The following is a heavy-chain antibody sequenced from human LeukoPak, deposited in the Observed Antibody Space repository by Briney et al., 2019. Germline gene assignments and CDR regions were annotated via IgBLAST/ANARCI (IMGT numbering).Heavy chain of an antibody. CDR3: AGLVGRYSSGLYYYYFDY. Sequence: GSLRLSCTASGFSFSSYWMIWVRQPPGKGLEWIGEMYLSGTTHSNPSVKSRVTISIDKSKNQFFLNLSSVTAADTAVYYCAGLVGRYSSGLYYYYFDYWGQGTLVTVSS. D-gene: IGHD3-22*01. V-gene: IGHV4-4*02. J-gene: IGHJ4*02. CDR1: GFSFSSYW. CDR2: MYLSGTT.